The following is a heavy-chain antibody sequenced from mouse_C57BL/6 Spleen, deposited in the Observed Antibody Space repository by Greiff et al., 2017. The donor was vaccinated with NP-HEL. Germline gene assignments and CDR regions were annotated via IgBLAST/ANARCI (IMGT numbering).Heavy chain of an antibody. Sequence: QVQLKQPGAELVRPGTSVKLSCKASGYTFTSYWMHWVKQRPGQGLEWIGVIDPSDSYTNYNQKFKGKATLTVDTSSSTAYMQLSSLTSEDSAVYYCARGGALLGYFDVWGTGTTVTVSS. CDR2: IDPSDSYT. D-gene: IGHD2-10*01. J-gene: IGHJ1*03. V-gene: IGHV1-59*01. CDR3: ARGGALLGYFDV. CDR1: GYTFTSYW.